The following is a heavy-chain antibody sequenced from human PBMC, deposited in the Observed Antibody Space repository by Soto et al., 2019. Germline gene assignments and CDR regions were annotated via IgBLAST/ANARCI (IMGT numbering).Heavy chain of an antibody. CDR2: IYPGDSDT. Sequence: GESLKISCKGSGYSFTSYWIGWVRQMPGKGLEWMGIIYPGDSDTRYSPSFQGQVTISADKSISTAYLQWSSLKASDTAMYYCARLWLSNYYYYGMDVWGQGTTVTVS. CDR3: ARLWLSNYYYYGMDV. D-gene: IGHD3-10*01. J-gene: IGHJ6*02. V-gene: IGHV5-51*01. CDR1: GYSFTSYW.